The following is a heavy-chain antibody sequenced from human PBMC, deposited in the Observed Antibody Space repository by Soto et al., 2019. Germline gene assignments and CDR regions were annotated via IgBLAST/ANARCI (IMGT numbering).Heavy chain of an antibody. D-gene: IGHD3-10*01. CDR2: VSEYGDVT. Sequence: GGSLRLSCASSGLTLSNHAMTWVRQAPGKGLDWVSTVSEYGDVTYYADSVRGRFTISRDNSKNTLYLQLNNLRVEDTAVYYCVPGSSGTRGEDSWGPGVVVTVSS. CDR3: VPGSSGTRGEDS. V-gene: IGHV3-23*01. CDR1: GLTLSNHA. J-gene: IGHJ4*02.